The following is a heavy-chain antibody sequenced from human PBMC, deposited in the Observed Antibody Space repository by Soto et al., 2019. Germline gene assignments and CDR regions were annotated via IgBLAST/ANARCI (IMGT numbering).Heavy chain of an antibody. J-gene: IGHJ6*02. Sequence: PGESLKISCKGSGYSFTSYWIGWVRQMPGKGLEWMGIIYPGDSDTRYSPSFQGQVTISADKSISTAYLQWSSLKASDTAMYYCARFQRYFDWLFAGMDVWGQGTTVTVSS. V-gene: IGHV5-51*01. CDR3: ARFQRYFDWLFAGMDV. CDR2: IYPGDSDT. CDR1: GYSFTSYW. D-gene: IGHD3-9*01.